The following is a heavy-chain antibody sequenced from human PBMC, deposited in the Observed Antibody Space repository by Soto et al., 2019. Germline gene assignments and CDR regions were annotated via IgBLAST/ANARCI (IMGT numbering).Heavy chain of an antibody. Sequence: GGSLRLSCTASGFTFGDYAMSWVRQAPGKGLEWVGFIRSKAYGGTTEYAASVKGRFTISRDDSKSIAYLQMNSLKTEDTAVYYCTRSPAGYYGSGSYYFDYWGQGTLVTVS. J-gene: IGHJ4*02. CDR2: IRSKAYGGTT. CDR1: GFTFGDYA. CDR3: TRSPAGYYGSGSYYFDY. V-gene: IGHV3-49*04. D-gene: IGHD3-10*01.